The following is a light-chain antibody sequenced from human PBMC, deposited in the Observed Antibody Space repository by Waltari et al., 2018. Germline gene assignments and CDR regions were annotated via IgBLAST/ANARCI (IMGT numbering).Light chain of an antibody. Sequence: QSALTQPRSVSGSPGPSVTLSCTGTSSDVGGYNYVPWYQQHPGKAPKLMIDDVSKRPSGVPDRFSGSKSGNTASLTISGLQAEDEADYYCCSYAGSYTLVFGGGTKLTVL. CDR2: DVS. J-gene: IGLJ2*01. V-gene: IGLV2-11*01. CDR3: CSYAGSYTLV. CDR1: SSDVGGYNY.